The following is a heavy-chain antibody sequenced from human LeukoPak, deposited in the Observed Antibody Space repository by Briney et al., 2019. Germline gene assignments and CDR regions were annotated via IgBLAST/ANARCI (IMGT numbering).Heavy chain of an antibody. Sequence: PGGSLRLSCAASGFTFSRYWMSWVRQAPGKGLEWVVNIKQDGSEKYYVDSEKGRFTISRDNAKNSLYLQMNSLRAEDTAVYYCARSAGSSSWYEGYYFDYWGQGTLVTVSS. CDR2: IKQDGSEK. V-gene: IGHV3-7*01. D-gene: IGHD6-13*01. J-gene: IGHJ4*02. CDR3: ARSAGSSSWYEGYYFDY. CDR1: GFTFSRYW.